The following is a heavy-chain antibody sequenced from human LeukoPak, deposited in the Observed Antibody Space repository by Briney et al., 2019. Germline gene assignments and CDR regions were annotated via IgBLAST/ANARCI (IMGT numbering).Heavy chain of an antibody. CDR3: ARTEGYSSSWYFDY. D-gene: IGHD6-13*01. CDR1: GYTFTGYY. V-gene: IGHV1-18*04. CDR2: ISAYNGNT. J-gene: IGHJ4*02. Sequence: ASVKVSCKASGYTFTGYYMHWVRQAPGQGLEWMGRISAYNGNTNYAQKLQGRVTMTTDTSTSTAYMELRSLRSDDTAVYYCARTEGYSSSWYFDYWAREPWSPSPQ.